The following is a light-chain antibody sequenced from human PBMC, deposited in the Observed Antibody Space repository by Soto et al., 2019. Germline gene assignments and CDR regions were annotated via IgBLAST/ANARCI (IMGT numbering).Light chain of an antibody. CDR3: TSYASGSSPVV. V-gene: IGLV2-14*01. Sequence: QSALTQPASVSGSPGQSITLSCTGTSSDIGGYDYVSWYQRHPGKAPKLIIYDVNNRPSGVSNRFSGSKSGNTASLTISGLQAEEEADYYCTSYASGSSPVVFGGGTKVTVL. CDR2: DVN. J-gene: IGLJ2*01. CDR1: SSDIGGYDY.